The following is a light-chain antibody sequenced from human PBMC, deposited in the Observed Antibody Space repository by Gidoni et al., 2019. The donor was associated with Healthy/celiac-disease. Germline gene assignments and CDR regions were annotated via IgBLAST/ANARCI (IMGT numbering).Light chain of an antibody. CDR3: QQRSSWPQT. V-gene: IGKV3-11*01. CDR2: DAS. CDR1: QSVSSY. Sequence: ENVLPPSPATLSLSPGERATLSCRASQSVSSYLAWYQQKPGQAPKLLIYDASNRATGIPARFSGSGSGTDFTLTISSLEPEDFAIYYCQQRSSWPQTFGQGTKVEIK. J-gene: IGKJ1*01.